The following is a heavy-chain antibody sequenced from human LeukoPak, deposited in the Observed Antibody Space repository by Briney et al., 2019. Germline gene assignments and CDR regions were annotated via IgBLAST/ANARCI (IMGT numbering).Heavy chain of an antibody. CDR3: ARASPLIYDSSGYYERGDY. V-gene: IGHV1-18*01. CDR1: GYTFTSYG. CDR2: ISAYNGNT. D-gene: IGHD3-22*01. Sequence: ASVKVSCKASGYTFTSYGISWVRQAPGQGLEWMGWISAYNGNTNYAQKLQGRVTMTTDTSTSTAYMELRSLRSDDTAVYYCARASPLIYDSSGYYERGDYWGQGTLVTVSS. J-gene: IGHJ4*02.